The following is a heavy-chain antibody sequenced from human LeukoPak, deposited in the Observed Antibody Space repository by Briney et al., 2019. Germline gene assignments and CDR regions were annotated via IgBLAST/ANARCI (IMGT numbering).Heavy chain of an antibody. J-gene: IGHJ3*02. Sequence: PSEPLSLTCTVSGGSISTITYYWDWIRQPLGKGLEWIGRIYHSGSTNYNPSLKSRVTISVDTSKNQFSLKLSSVTAADTAVYYCARDLRYYDSSGYQRAFDIWGQGTMVTVSS. CDR3: ARDLRYYDSSGYQRAFDI. CDR2: IYHSGST. CDR1: GGSISTITYY. D-gene: IGHD3-22*01. V-gene: IGHV4-39*07.